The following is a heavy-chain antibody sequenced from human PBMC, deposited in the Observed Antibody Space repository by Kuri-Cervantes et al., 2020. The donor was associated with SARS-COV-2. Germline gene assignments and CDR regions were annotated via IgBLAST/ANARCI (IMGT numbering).Heavy chain of an antibody. J-gene: IGHJ4*02. CDR3: ARQGRRGPFFDY. V-gene: IGHV1-69*05. CDR2: INPMFHKA. CDR1: VGAFGSYA. Sequence: TAKVSCKASVGAFGSYAPSWVRQAPGQGLEWMGEINPMFHKANFAEEFQGRVTLTTDESPSTAYMELSSLTSQDTAVYYCARQGRRGPFFDYWGQGTLVTVSS. D-gene: IGHD1-26*01.